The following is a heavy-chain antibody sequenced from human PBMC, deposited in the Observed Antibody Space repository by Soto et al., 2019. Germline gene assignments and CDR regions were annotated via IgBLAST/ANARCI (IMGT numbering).Heavy chain of an antibody. D-gene: IGHD3-10*01. CDR2: IKEDGSEK. CDR1: GFSFSIYW. J-gene: IGHJ4*02. Sequence: ESGGGLVQPGGSLRLSCAASGFSFSIYWMSWVRQAPGKGLEWMANIKEDGSEKYYVDSVKGRFTISRDNTKNSLYLQMISLRADDTAVYYGARDLLWFGESGMPYWGQGSLVNVSS. V-gene: IGHV3-7*01. CDR3: ARDLLWFGESGMPY.